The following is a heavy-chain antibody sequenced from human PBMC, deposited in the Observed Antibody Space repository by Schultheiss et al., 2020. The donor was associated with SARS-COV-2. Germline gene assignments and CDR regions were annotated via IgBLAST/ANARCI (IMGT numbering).Heavy chain of an antibody. V-gene: IGHV4-39*01. CDR2: VYYSGST. CDR1: GDSINSSTYY. D-gene: IGHD3-22*01. Sequence: SETLSLICTVSGDSINSSTYYWGWIRQPPGKGLEWIGSVYYSGSTYYNPSLKSRVTISVDTSKNQFSLKLSSVTAADTAVYYCARHFSSSAYSTFQHWGQGTLVTVSS. CDR3: ARHFSSSAYSTFQH. J-gene: IGHJ1*01.